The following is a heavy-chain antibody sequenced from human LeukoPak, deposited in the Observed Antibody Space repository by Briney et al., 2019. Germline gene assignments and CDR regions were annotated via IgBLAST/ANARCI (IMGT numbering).Heavy chain of an antibody. V-gene: IGHV3-23*01. CDR3: AKTPGYTTVTSHDY. Sequence: PPGGSLRLSCAASGFTFNSYAMSWVRQAPGKGLEWVSAISGCGGSTYYADSMRGRFTISRDNSKNTLYLQMNSLRAEDTAVYYCAKTPGYTTVTSHDYWGQGTLVTVSS. CDR1: GFTFNSYA. CDR2: ISGCGGST. J-gene: IGHJ4*02. D-gene: IGHD4-17*01.